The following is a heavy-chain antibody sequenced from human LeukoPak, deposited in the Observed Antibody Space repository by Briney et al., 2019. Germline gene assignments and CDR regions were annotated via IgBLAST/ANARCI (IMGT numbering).Heavy chain of an antibody. V-gene: IGHV4-61*02. J-gene: IGHJ4*02. CDR2: IYTSGST. CDR1: GGSISSGSYY. Sequence: SETLSLTCTVSGGSISSGSYYWSWIRQPAGKGLEWIGRIYTSGSTNYNPSLKSRVTISVDTSKNQLSLKLSSVTAADTAVYYCASSGFGIRADDYWGQGTLVTVSS. CDR3: ASSGFGIRADDY. D-gene: IGHD1-14*01.